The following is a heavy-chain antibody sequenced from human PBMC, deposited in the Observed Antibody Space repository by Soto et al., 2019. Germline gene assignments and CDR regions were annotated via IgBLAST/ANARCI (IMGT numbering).Heavy chain of an antibody. CDR2: IYYSGST. CDR1: GGSISGGGYY. D-gene: IGHD3-9*01. J-gene: IGHJ4*02. V-gene: IGHV4-31*03. CDR3: ARMKYAILAGHPTYCFDD. Sequence: PSETLSLTCTVSGGSISGGGYYWSWIRQHPGKGLEWIGYIYYSGSTYYNPSLKSRVTISVDTSKNQFSLKLSSVTAADTAVYYCARMKYAILAGHPTYCFDDWGQGTLVAVSS.